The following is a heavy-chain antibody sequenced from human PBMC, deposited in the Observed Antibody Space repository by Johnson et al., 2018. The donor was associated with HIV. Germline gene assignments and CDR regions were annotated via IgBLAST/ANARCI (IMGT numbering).Heavy chain of an antibody. V-gene: IGHV3-20*04. Sequence: VQVLESGGGVVRPGGSLRLSCAASGFTFDDYAMSWVRQVPGEGLEWVSGINWNGGSTNYADSVKGRFSISRDNAKNSLYLQMNSLRAEDTALYYCARDLGIAVAGQIGYDAFDIWGQGTIVTVSS. CDR3: ARDLGIAVAGQIGYDAFDI. CDR1: GFTFDDYA. CDR2: INWNGGST. D-gene: IGHD6-19*01. J-gene: IGHJ3*02.